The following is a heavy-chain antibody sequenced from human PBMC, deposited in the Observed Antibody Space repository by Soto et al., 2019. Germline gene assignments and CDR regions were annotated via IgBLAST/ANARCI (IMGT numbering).Heavy chain of an antibody. CDR3: AKDQRNWNRGGAFDY. Sequence: GGSLRLSCAASGFTFSSYGMHWVRQAPGKGLEWVAVISYDGSNKYYEDSVKGRFTISRDNSKNTQYLQMNSLRAEDTDVYYCAKDQRNWNRGGAFDYWGQGTLVTVSS. V-gene: IGHV3-30*18. CDR2: ISYDGSNK. CDR1: GFTFSSYG. J-gene: IGHJ4*02. D-gene: IGHD1-1*01.